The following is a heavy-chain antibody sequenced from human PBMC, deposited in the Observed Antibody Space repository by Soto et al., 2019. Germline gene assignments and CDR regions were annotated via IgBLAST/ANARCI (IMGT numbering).Heavy chain of an antibody. V-gene: IGHV3-23*01. CDR3: AKGRSYYYYYGVDV. CDR1: GFTFSSYA. J-gene: IGHJ6*02. Sequence: PGGSLRLSCAASGFTFSSYAMGWVRQAPGKGLEWVSFISDSGASTYYADSVKGRFTISRDNSKSTLYLQMNSLRAEDTALYYCAKGRSYYYYYGVDVWGQGTTVTVSS. CDR2: ISDSGAST.